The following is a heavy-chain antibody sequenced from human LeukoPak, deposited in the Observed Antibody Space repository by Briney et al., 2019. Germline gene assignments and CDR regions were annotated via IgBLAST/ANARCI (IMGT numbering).Heavy chain of an antibody. CDR3: ARDFGPGYSSSWAAFDI. CDR2: ISSSSSTI. J-gene: IGHJ3*02. Sequence: PGGSLRLSCAASGFTFSSYSMNWVRQAPGKGLEWVSYISSSSSTIYYADSVKGRFTISRDNAKNSLYLQMNSLRAEDTAVYYCARDFGPGYSSSWAAFDIWGQGTMVTVSS. V-gene: IGHV3-48*01. D-gene: IGHD6-13*01. CDR1: GFTFSSYS.